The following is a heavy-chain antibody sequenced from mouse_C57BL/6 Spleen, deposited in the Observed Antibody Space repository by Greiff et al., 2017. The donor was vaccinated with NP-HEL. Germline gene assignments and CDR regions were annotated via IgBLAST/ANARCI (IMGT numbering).Heavy chain of an antibody. CDR1: GYTFTSYW. CDR3: ARDYYGSSYGAMDY. V-gene: IGHV1-64*01. J-gene: IGHJ4*01. CDR2: IHPNSGST. D-gene: IGHD1-1*01. Sequence: QVQLQQPGAELVKPGASVKLSCKASGYTFTSYWMHWVKQRPGQGLEWIGMIHPNSGSTNYNEKFTSKATLTVDKSSSTAYMQLSSLTSEDSAVYYCARDYYGSSYGAMDYWGQGTSVTVSS.